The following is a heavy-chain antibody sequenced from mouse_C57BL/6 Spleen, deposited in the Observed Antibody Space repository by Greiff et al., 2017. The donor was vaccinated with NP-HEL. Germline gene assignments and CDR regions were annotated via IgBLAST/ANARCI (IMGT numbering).Heavy chain of an antibody. CDR2: INPNNGGT. J-gene: IGHJ3*01. CDR1: GYTFTDYN. V-gene: IGHV1-18*01. Sequence: EVQLQQSGPELVKPGASVKIPCKASGYTFTDYNMDWVKQSHGKSLEWIGDINPNNGGTNYNQKFKGKATLTVDKSSSTAYMELRSLTSEDTAVYYCARAGLGAWFAYWGQGTLVTVSA. D-gene: IGHD3-3*01. CDR3: ARAGLGAWFAY.